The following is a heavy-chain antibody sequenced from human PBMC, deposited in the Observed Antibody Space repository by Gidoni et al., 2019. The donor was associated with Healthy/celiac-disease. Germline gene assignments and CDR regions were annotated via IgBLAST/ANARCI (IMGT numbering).Heavy chain of an antibody. D-gene: IGHD3-3*01. J-gene: IGHJ4*02. CDR1: GFTFSSSW. V-gene: IGHV3-7*03. CDR3: ARGIFDFWSGYSSAPNFDY. Sequence: EVQLVESGGGLVQPGGSLRLSCAASGFTFSSSWMSWVRQAPGKGLEWVANIKQDGSEKYYVDSVKGRFTISRDNAKNSLYLQMNSLRAEDTAVYYCARGIFDFWSGYSSAPNFDYWGQGTLVTVSS. CDR2: IKQDGSEK.